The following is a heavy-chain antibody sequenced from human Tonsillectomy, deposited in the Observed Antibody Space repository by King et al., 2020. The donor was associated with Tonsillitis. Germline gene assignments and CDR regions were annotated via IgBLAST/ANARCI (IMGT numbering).Heavy chain of an antibody. V-gene: IGHV5-51*01. CDR1: GYSFTNNW. Sequence: QLVQSGAEVKKPGESLKISCMGSGYSFTNNWIGWVRQMPGKGLEWMGFIYPGDADTTYSPSFQGPVTISADKSISTAYLQWSSLKASDTAMYYCAKHRGGYFASGTFDYWGQGTLVTVSS. CDR2: IYPGDADT. CDR3: AKHRGGYFASGTFDY. J-gene: IGHJ4*02. D-gene: IGHD3-10*01.